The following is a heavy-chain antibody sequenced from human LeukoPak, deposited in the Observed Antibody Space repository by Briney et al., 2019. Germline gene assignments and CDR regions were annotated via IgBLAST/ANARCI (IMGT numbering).Heavy chain of an antibody. Sequence: GGSLRLSCAASAFTFSSYAMHWVRQAPGKGLEWVALIFYDGSNKYYADSVKGRFTISRDNSKDTLYLQMNSLRPEDTAVYYRARDLGRRVAGSGPVGFWGQGTLVTVSS. CDR3: ARDLGRRVAGSGPVGF. J-gene: IGHJ4*02. D-gene: IGHD6-19*01. V-gene: IGHV3-30-3*01. CDR2: IFYDGSNK. CDR1: AFTFSSYA.